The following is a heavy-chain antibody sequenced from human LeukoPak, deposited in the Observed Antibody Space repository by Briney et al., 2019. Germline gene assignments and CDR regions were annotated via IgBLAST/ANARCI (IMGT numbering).Heavy chain of an antibody. J-gene: IGHJ4*02. Sequence: GSLRLSCAASGFTVSSNYMSWVRQAPGKGLEWVSVIYSGGSTYYADSVKGRFTISRDNSKNTLYLQMNSLRAEDTAVYYCAREPIAAAGTGSFDYWGQGTLVTVSS. CDR3: AREPIAAAGTGSFDY. CDR1: GFTVSSNY. V-gene: IGHV3-53*01. D-gene: IGHD6-13*01. CDR2: IYSGGST.